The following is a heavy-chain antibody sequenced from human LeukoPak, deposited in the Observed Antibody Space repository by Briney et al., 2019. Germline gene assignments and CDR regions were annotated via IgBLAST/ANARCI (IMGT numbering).Heavy chain of an antibody. Sequence: GGSXRLSCAASGFTFSNAWMSWVRQAPGKXXXWVGRIKSKTDGGTTDYAAPVKGRFTISRDDSKNTLYLQMNSLKTEDTAVYYCTTAPTTVTPFDYWGQGTLVTVSS. V-gene: IGHV3-15*01. D-gene: IGHD4-17*01. CDR1: GFTFSNAW. J-gene: IGHJ4*02. CDR2: IKSKTDGGTT. CDR3: TTAPTTVTPFDY.